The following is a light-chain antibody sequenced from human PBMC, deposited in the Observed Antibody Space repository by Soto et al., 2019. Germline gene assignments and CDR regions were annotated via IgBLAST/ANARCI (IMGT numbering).Light chain of an antibody. V-gene: IGKV3-15*01. CDR3: QQYNSWPPIT. J-gene: IGKJ5*01. CDR2: GAS. Sequence: EIVLTQSPGTLSFSPGEGATLFCRASQSVRTKLAWYQQRAGQAPRLLMYGASTRATGIPDRFSGSGSGTEFTLTISSLQSEDFAVYYCQQYNSWPPITFGQGTRLEIK. CDR1: QSVRTK.